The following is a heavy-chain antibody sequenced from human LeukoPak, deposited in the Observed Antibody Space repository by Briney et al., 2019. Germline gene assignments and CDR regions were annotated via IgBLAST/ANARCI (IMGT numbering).Heavy chain of an antibody. J-gene: IGHJ4*02. V-gene: IGHV3-30*03. CDR3: ARDLDTRYSSGWDLAR. Sequence: PGGSLRLSCTASGFTLSTSWMSWVRQAPGRRLEWVAVISYDGSNKYYADSVKGRFTISRDNSKNTLYLQMNSLRAEDTAVYYCARDLDTRYSSGWDLARWGQGTLVTVSS. CDR1: GFTLSTSW. CDR2: ISYDGSNK. D-gene: IGHD6-19*01.